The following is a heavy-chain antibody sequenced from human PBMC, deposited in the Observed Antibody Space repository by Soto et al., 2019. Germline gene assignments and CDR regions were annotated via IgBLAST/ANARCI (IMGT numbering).Heavy chain of an antibody. CDR3: ARDWGSGYYHFEP. J-gene: IGHJ5*02. CDR2: IDHSGST. CDR1: GYSISSGFS. Sequence: SETLSLTCAVSGYSISSGFSWGWIRQPPGKGLEWIGSIDHSGSTHYDASLKIRLSISLDTSKNQFSLKLRSVTAADTAVYYCARDWGSGYYHFEPWGQGTLVTVSS. D-gene: IGHD5-12*01. V-gene: IGHV4-38-2*02.